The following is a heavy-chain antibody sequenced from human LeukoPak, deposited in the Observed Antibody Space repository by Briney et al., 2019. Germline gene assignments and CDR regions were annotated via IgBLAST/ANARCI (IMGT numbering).Heavy chain of an antibody. CDR3: VVWFGELSEYFDY. J-gene: IGHJ4*02. CDR2: ISWNSGSI. Sequence: GGSLRLSCAASGFTFDDYAMHWVRQAPGKGLEWVSGISWNSGSIGYADSVKGRFTISRDNAKNFLYLQMNSLRAEDTALYYCVVWFGELSEYFDYWGQGTLVTVSS. D-gene: IGHD3-10*01. CDR1: GFTFDDYA. V-gene: IGHV3-9*01.